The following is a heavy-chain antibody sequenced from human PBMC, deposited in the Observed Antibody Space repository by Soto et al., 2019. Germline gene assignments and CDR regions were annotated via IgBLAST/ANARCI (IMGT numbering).Heavy chain of an antibody. CDR2: ISYDGSNK. J-gene: IGHJ4*02. Sequence: GSLRLSCAASGFTFSSYGMHWVRQAPGKGLEWVAVISYDGSNKYYADSVKGRFTISRDNSKNTLYLQMNSLRAEDTAVYYCAKVLATVVTPLYFDYWGQGTLVTVSS. CDR1: GFTFSSYG. V-gene: IGHV3-30*18. D-gene: IGHD4-17*01. CDR3: AKVLATVVTPLYFDY.